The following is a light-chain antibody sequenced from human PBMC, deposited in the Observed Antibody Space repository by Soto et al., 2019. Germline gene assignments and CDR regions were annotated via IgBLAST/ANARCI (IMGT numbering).Light chain of an antibody. V-gene: IGKV3-11*01. CDR1: QSVSRF. CDR2: DAS. CDR3: QHRSSWPGA. J-gene: IGKJ3*01. Sequence: EVVLTQSPDTLSLSPGERATLSCRASQSVSRFLAWYQQKPGQAPRLLIYDASNRATGIPARFSGSGSGTDVTLTISSLEPEDFAVYYCQHRSSWPGAFGPGTKVDIK.